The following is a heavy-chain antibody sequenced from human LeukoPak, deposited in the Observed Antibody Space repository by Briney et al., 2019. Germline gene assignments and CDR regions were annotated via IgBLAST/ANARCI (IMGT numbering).Heavy chain of an antibody. CDR2: INPNSGGT. CDR3: ARASGGMVTWDY. V-gene: IGHV1-2*02. D-gene: IGHD5-18*01. CDR1: GYTFTGYY. J-gene: IGHJ4*02. Sequence: ASVKVSCKASGYTFTGYYMHWVRQAPGQGLEWMGWINPNSGGTNYAQKFQGRVTMTRDTSISTAYMELSRLRSDDTAVYYCARASGGMVTWDYWGQGTLVTVSS.